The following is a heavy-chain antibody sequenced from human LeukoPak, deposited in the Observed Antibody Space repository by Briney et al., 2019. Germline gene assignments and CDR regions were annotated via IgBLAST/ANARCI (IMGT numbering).Heavy chain of an antibody. V-gene: IGHV3-30*02. D-gene: IGHD3-9*01. CDR2: IRYDGSSK. Sequence: GSLRLSCAASGFTFSSYGMHWVRQAPGKGLEWVAFIRYDGSSKHYADSVKGRFTISRDNSKNTLYLQMNSLRAEDTAVYYCAKHAGYDILTGYSNDAFDIWGQGTMVTVSS. CDR1: GFTFSSYG. CDR3: AKHAGYDILTGYSNDAFDI. J-gene: IGHJ3*02.